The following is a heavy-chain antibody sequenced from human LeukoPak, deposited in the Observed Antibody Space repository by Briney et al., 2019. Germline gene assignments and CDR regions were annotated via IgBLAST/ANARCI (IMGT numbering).Heavy chain of an antibody. CDR3: AKDRGRYYDIPTYAFDI. D-gene: IGHD3-9*01. J-gene: IGHJ3*02. CDR1: GFTFSSYG. CDR2: ISYDGSNK. V-gene: IGHV3-30*18. Sequence: GRSLRLSRAASGFTFSSYGMHWVRQAPGKGLEWVAVISYDGSNKYYADSVKGRFTISRDNSKNTLYLQMNSLRAEDTAVYYCAKDRGRYYDIPTYAFDIWGQGTMVTVSS.